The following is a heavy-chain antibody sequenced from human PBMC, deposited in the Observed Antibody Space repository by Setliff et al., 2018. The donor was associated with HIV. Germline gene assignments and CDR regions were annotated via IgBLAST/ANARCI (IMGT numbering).Heavy chain of an antibody. CDR1: GGSISRFY. D-gene: IGHD1-26*01. CDR2: IYYIGTT. Sequence: PSETLSLTCTVSGGSISRFYWSWIRQPPGKGLEWIGHIYYIGTTNYNPSLKSRVTISVDTSKYHFSLKLSSVTAADTAIYYCARLRDMEWELIGLDYWGRGTLVTVSS. V-gene: IGHV4-59*12. CDR3: ARLRDMEWELIGLDY. J-gene: IGHJ4*02.